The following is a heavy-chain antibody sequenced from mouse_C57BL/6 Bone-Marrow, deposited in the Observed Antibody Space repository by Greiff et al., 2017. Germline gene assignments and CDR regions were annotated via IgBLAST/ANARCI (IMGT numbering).Heavy chain of an antibody. J-gene: IGHJ4*01. D-gene: IGHD1-1*01. CDR2: ISYSGST. CDR3: ARLGDGSSQYYYAMDY. CDR1: GYSITSDY. Sequence: EVKLMESGPGLAKPSQTLSLTCSVTGYSITSDYWNWIRKFPGNKLEYMGYISYSGSTYYNPSLKSRISITRDTSKNQYYLQLNSVTTEDTATYYCARLGDGSSQYYYAMDYWGQGTSVTVSS. V-gene: IGHV3-8*01.